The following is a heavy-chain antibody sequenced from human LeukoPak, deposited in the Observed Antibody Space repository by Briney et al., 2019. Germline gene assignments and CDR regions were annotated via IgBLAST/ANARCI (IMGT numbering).Heavy chain of an antibody. V-gene: IGHV4-39*07. CDR1: GGSISSSSYY. D-gene: IGHD3-10*01. Sequence: PSETPSLTCTVSGGSISSSSYYWGWIRQPPGKGLEWIGSIYYSGSTYYNPSLKSRVTISVDTSKNQFSLKLSSVTAADTAVYYCARDRMKLLWFGELLLGAFDIWGQGTMVTVSS. CDR2: IYYSGST. CDR3: ARDRMKLLWFGELLLGAFDI. J-gene: IGHJ3*02.